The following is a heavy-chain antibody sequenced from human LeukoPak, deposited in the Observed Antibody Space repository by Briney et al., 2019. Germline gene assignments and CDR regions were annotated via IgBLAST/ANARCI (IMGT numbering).Heavy chain of an antibody. J-gene: IGHJ4*02. Sequence: PSETLSLTCTVSGGSIAGFYWSWFRQSPGKGLEWIGYMYYSGSTYYNPSLKSRVSLSVDTSKNQFSLKLSSVTAADTAVYYCARQYYDYGDSRDWGQGTLVTVSS. CDR2: MYYSGST. V-gene: IGHV4-59*08. CDR3: ARQYYDYGDSRD. CDR1: GGSIAGFY. D-gene: IGHD4-17*01.